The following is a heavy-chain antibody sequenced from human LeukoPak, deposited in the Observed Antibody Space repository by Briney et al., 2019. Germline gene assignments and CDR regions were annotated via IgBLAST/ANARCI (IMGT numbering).Heavy chain of an antibody. CDR3: ARVGYYYDSSGYYPRGFEY. CDR2: IYYSGST. D-gene: IGHD3-22*01. V-gene: IGHV4-39*07. J-gene: IGHJ4*02. Sequence: SETLSLTCTVSGGSISSSSYYWGWIRQPPGKGLEWIGSIYYSGSTYYNPSLKSRVTISVDTSKNQFSLKLSSVTAADTAVYYCARVGYYYDSSGYYPRGFEYWGQGTLVTVSS. CDR1: GGSISSSSYY.